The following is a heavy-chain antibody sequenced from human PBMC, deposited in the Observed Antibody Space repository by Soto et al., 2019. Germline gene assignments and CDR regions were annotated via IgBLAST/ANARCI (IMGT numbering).Heavy chain of an antibody. V-gene: IGHV1-69*13. CDR1: GGAFSSYA. CDR2: IIPIFGTA. CDR3: ARGRYHPIFDY. Sequence: ASVKVSFKACGGAFSSYAISWVRQAPGQGLEWMGGIIPIFGTANYAHKFHGRVTITADESTSTAYMELSSLRSEDTAVYYCARGRYHPIFDYWGQGTLVTVSS. D-gene: IGHD3-16*02. J-gene: IGHJ4*02.